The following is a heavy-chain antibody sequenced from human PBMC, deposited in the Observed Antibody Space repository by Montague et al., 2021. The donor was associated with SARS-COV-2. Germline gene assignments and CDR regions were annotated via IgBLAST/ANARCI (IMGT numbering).Heavy chain of an antibody. D-gene: IGHD1-7*01. CDR3: AREQPYNWNYDRPHFDY. CDR1: GFTFSSYE. CDR2: ISSSGSTI. Sequence: SLRLSCAASGFTFSSYEMNWVRQAPGKGLEWVSYISSSGSTIYYADSVKGRFTISRDNAKNSLYLQMNSLRAEDTAVYYCAREQPYNWNYDRPHFDYWGQGTLVTASS. J-gene: IGHJ4*02. V-gene: IGHV3-48*03.